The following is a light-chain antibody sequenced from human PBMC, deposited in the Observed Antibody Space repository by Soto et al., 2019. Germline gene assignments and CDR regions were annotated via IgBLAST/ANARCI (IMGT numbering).Light chain of an antibody. CDR3: SSYTSSSTPYV. Sequence: QSALTQPASVSGSPRQSLTISCTATSSDVGGYNYVSWYQQHPGKAPKLMIYEVSNRPSGVSNRFSGSKSGNTTSLTISGLQADDEDDYYCSSYTSSSTPYVFGNGTKLTVL. CDR2: EVS. J-gene: IGLJ1*01. V-gene: IGLV2-14*01. CDR1: SSDVGGYNY.